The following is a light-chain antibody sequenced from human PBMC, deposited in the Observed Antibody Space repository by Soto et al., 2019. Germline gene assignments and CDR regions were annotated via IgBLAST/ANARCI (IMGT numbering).Light chain of an antibody. J-gene: IGLJ2*01. Sequence: QSALTQPPSASGSPGQSVTVSCTGTSSDVGGYNYVSWYQQHPGKVLKLMIYEVSKGPSGVPDRFSGSKSGNTASPTVSGLQADDEADYNCSSYTTSGTLVVFGGGTKLTVL. CDR2: EVS. CDR3: SSYTTSGTLVV. CDR1: SSDVGGYNY. V-gene: IGLV2-8*01.